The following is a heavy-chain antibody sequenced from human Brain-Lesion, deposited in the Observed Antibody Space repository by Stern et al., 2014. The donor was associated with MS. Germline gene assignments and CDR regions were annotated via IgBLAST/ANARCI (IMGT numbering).Heavy chain of an antibody. CDR2: IYYSGNT. Sequence: VQLVESGPGLVKPSETLSLTCTVAGGSVSSTSYAWAWIRQPPGKGLEWIGTIYYSGNTYYSPSLKSRLTLYLDTSKNHFSLKLRSVTAADTAVYYCAGEEDIRYCSGGSCTGNWFDPWGQGTLVTVSS. CDR1: GGSVSSTSYA. V-gene: IGHV4-39*02. J-gene: IGHJ5*02. CDR3: AGEEDIRYCSGGSCTGNWFDP. D-gene: IGHD2-15*01.